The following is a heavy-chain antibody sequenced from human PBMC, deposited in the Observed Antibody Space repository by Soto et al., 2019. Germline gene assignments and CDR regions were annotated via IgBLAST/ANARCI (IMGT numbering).Heavy chain of an antibody. J-gene: IGHJ4*02. D-gene: IGHD6-19*01. V-gene: IGHV1-3*01. CDR2: INAGNGNT. CDR3: ARDLGGWPDY. Sequence: QVQLVQSGAEVKKPGASVKVSCKASGYTFTSYAIHWVRQAPGQRLEWMGWINAGNGNTKYSQKCQDRVTITRDTSVSTAYMELSSLRSEDTAVYYCARDLGGWPDYWGQGTLVTVSS. CDR1: GYTFTSYA.